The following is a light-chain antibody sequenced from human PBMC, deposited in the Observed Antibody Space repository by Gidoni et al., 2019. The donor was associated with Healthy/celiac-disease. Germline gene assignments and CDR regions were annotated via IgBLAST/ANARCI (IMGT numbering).Light chain of an antibody. Sequence: SYVLTQPPSVSVSPGKTARITCGGNNIGSKSGHWYQQKPGQAPVLVVYDDSDGPSGIPERFSGSNSGNTATLTISRVEAGDEADYYCQVWDSSSDHYVFGTGTKVTVL. CDR1: NIGSKS. V-gene: IGLV3-21*03. J-gene: IGLJ1*01. CDR3: QVWDSSSDHYV. CDR2: DDS.